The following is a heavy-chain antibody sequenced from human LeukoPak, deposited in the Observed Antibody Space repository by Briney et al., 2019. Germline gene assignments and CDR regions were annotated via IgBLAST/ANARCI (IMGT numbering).Heavy chain of an antibody. Sequence: GGSLRLSCAASGFTFSTYAMTWVRQAPGKGLEWVSSISSSSKYIYYADSVKGRFTISRDNARNSLYLQMNSLRAEDTAVYYCARVDNWNEVTDDYWGQGNLVTVSS. CDR1: GFTFSTYA. V-gene: IGHV3-21*01. CDR3: ARVDNWNEVTDDY. D-gene: IGHD1-20*01. CDR2: ISSSSKYI. J-gene: IGHJ4*02.